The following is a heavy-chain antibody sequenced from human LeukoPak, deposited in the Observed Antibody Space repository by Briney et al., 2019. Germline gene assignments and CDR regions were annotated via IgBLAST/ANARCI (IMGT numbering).Heavy chain of an antibody. CDR3: ARQKDYYDSSGYSTYFDY. CDR2: ISSSGSTI. V-gene: IGHV3-11*04. J-gene: IGHJ4*02. D-gene: IGHD3-22*01. CDR1: GFTFSDYY. Sequence: GGSLRLSCAASGFTFSDYYMSWIRQAPGKGLEWVSYISSSGSTIYYADSVKGRFTISRDNAKNSLYLQMSSLRAEDTAVYYCARQKDYYDSSGYSTYFDYWGQGTLVTVSS.